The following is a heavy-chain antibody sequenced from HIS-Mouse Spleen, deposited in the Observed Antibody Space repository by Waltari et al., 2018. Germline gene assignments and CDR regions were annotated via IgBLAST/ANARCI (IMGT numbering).Heavy chain of an antibody. Sequence: QVQLVQSGAEVKKPGASVKVSCKASGYTFTSYDINWVRQATCQGLEWMGWMNPNSGNTGYAQKFQGRVTMTRNTSISTAYMELSSLRSEDTAVYYCARWEYCSGGSCQSAFDIWGQGTMVTVSS. J-gene: IGHJ3*02. V-gene: IGHV1-8*01. CDR3: ARWEYCSGGSCQSAFDI. CDR1: GYTFTSYD. D-gene: IGHD2-15*01. CDR2: MNPNSGNT.